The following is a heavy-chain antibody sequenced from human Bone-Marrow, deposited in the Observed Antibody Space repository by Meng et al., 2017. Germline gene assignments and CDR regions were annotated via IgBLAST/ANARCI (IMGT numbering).Heavy chain of an antibody. D-gene: IGHD4-17*01. J-gene: IGHJ4*02. CDR1: GGSISRSNYY. CDR2: IHYSGSI. CDR3: ATSTATTYFDY. V-gene: IGHV4-39*01. Sequence: QLQLQESGPGLVKPSETLSLTCSVSGGSISRSNYYWGWIRQPPGKGLEWIASIHYSGSIHHNPSLKSRVTMSVDTSKNQFSLKLTSVTAADTAVYSCATSTATTYFDYWGQGILVTVSS.